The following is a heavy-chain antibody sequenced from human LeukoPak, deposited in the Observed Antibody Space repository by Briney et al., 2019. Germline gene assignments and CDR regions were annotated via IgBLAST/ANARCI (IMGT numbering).Heavy chain of an antibody. D-gene: IGHD2-15*01. CDR2: ISAYNGNT. CDR3: ATGRPFSILQGDY. CDR1: GYTFTSYG. Sequence: ASVKVSCKASGYTFTSYGISWVRQAPGQGLEWMGWISAYNGNTNYAQKLQGRVTMTEDTSTDTAYMELSSLRSEDTAVYYCATGRPFSILQGDYWGQGTLVTVSS. J-gene: IGHJ4*02. V-gene: IGHV1-18*01.